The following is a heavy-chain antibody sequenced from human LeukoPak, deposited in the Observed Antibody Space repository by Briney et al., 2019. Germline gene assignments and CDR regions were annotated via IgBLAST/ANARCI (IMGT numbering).Heavy chain of an antibody. D-gene: IGHD6-13*01. V-gene: IGHV3-9*01. CDR3: AKEEGYSSSWSGVVIAPGGDAFDI. J-gene: IGHJ3*02. Sequence: PGGSLRLSCAASGFTFDDYAMHWVRQAPGKGLEWVSGIYWNSGKIGYADSVKGRFTISRGNAKNSLYLDMNSLRVEDTALYYCAKEEGYSSSWSGVVIAPGGDAFDIWGPGTMVTVSS. CDR1: GFTFDDYA. CDR2: IYWNSGKI.